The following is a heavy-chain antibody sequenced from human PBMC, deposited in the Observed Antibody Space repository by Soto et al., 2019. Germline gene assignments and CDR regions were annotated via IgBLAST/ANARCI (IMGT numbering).Heavy chain of an antibody. CDR3: ARLYCSSVSCYNDY. Sequence: WETLSLTCGVSGFPVSYGYYWGWIRQPPGKGLEWLGSIYQSGKTYYNPSLKSRLTLSMDTSKNEFSVRLRSVTAADTAVYFCARLYCSSVSCYNDYWGPRVQLTVSS. CDR1: GFPVSYGYY. V-gene: IGHV4-38-2*01. CDR2: IYQSGKT. J-gene: IGHJ4*02. D-gene: IGHD2-2*01.